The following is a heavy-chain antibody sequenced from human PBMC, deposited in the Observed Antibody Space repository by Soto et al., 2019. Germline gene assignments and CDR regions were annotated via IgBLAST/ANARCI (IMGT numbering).Heavy chain of an antibody. CDR3: ASSLRRGPPFDY. D-gene: IGHD3-10*01. CDR1: GWAFSGYY. V-gene: IGHV4-34*01. J-gene: IGHJ4*02. CDR2: INHSGST. Sequence: SETLSLTCAVYGWAFSGYYWSWIRQPPGKGLEWIGEINHSGSTNYNPSLKSRVTISVDTSKNQFSLKLSSVTAADTAVYYCASSLRRGPPFDYWGQGTLVTVSS.